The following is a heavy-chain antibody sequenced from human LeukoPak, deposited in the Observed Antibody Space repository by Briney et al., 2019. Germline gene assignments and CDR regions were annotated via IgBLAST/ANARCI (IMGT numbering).Heavy chain of an antibody. Sequence: ASVKVSCKASGYSFTSYDIDWVRQATGQGLEWMGWMNPNSGDTSYAQKFQGRVAMTRNTSISTAYMELSSLTSEDTAVYYCARGRGRRVNWFDPWGQGTLVTVSS. CDR2: MNPNSGDT. CDR1: GYSFTSYD. V-gene: IGHV1-8*01. CDR3: ARGRGRRVNWFDP. D-gene: IGHD1-14*01. J-gene: IGHJ5*02.